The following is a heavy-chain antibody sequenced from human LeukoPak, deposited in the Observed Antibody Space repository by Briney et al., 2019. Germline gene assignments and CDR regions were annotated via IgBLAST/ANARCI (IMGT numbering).Heavy chain of an antibody. V-gene: IGHV1-3*01. CDR3: ASHIRDGYNYFDY. CDR1: GYTFTSYA. J-gene: IGHJ4*02. CDR2: INAGNGNT. D-gene: IGHD5-24*01. Sequence: ASVKVSCKASGYTFTSYAMHWVRQAPGQRLEWMGWINAGNGNTKYSQKFQGRVTMTRDTSTSTVYMELSSLRSEDTAVYYCASHIRDGYNYFDYWGQGTLVTVSS.